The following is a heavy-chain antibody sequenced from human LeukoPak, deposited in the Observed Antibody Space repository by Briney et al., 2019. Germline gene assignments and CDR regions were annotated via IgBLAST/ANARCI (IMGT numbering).Heavy chain of an antibody. V-gene: IGHV1-69*04. CDR3: ARAYGSGRRGFGFDP. CDR1: GGTFSSYA. CDR2: IIPILGIA. J-gene: IGHJ5*02. Sequence: ASVKVSCKASGGTFSSYAISWVRQAPGQGLEWMGRIIPILGIANYAQKFQGRVTITADKSTSTAYMELSSLRSEDTAVYYCARAYGSGRRGFGFDPWGQGTLVTVSS. D-gene: IGHD3-10*01.